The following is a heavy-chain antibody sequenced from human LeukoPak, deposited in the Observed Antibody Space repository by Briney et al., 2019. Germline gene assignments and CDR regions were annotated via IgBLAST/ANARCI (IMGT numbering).Heavy chain of an antibody. CDR2: INPNSGGT. CDR1: GYTFTGYY. Sequence: ASVKVSCKASGYTFTGYYMHWVRQAPGQGLEWMGWINPNSGGTNYAQKFQGRVTMTRDTSISTAYMELSRLRSDDTAVYYCARGGRSSPGFLEWLLWVYWGQGTLVTVSS. D-gene: IGHD3-3*01. J-gene: IGHJ4*02. CDR3: ARGGRSSPGFLEWLLWVY. V-gene: IGHV1-2*02.